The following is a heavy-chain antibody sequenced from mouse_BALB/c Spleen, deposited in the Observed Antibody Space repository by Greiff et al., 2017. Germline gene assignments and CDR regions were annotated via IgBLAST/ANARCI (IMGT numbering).Heavy chain of an antibody. CDR3: AREGELLRLPAWFAY. D-gene: IGHD1-2*01. CDR2: IYPGNVNT. J-gene: IGHJ3*01. V-gene: IGHV1S56*01. Sequence: VHLVESGPELVKPGASVRISCKASGYTFTSYYIHWVKQRPGQGLEWIGWIYPGNVNTKYNEKFKGKATLTADKSSSTAYMQLSSLTSEYSAVYFCAREGELLRLPAWFAYWGQGTLVTVSA. CDR1: GYTFTSYY.